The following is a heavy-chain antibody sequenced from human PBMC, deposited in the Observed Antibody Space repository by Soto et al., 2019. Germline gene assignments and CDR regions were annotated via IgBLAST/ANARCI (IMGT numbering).Heavy chain of an antibody. J-gene: IGHJ4*02. CDR3: ARDLRLDS. V-gene: IGHV4-31*03. D-gene: IGHD2-21*02. CDR1: GGSISSGGYY. CDR2: IYYSGST. Sequence: SETLSLTCTVSGGSISSGGYYWNWIRQHPGKGLEWIAYIYYSGSTYYNTSLKSRITISINTSKNQLYLILSSVTAADTAVYYCARDLRLDSWGPGTLVT.